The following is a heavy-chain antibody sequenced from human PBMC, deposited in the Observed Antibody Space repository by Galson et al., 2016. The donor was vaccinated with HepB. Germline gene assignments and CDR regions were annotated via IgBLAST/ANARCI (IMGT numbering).Heavy chain of an antibody. D-gene: IGHD3-16*01. CDR1: GFTFSSYW. CDR2: INSDGSTT. V-gene: IGHV3-74*01. Sequence: SLRLSCAASGFTFSSYWMHWVRQSPEEGLVWVSHINSDGSTTAYAASVKGRFTISRDNAEKTLYLQMNSLRVEDTAVYYCARDPLLWGHWCDPWGQGTLVTVSS. J-gene: IGHJ5*02. CDR3: ARDPLLWGHWCDP.